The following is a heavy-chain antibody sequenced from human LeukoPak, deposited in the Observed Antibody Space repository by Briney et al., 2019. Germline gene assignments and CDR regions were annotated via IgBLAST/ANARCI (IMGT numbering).Heavy chain of an antibody. CDR2: IYYTGST. Sequence: SETLSLTCTVSGGSISSYYWNWIRQPPGKGLEWIGYIYYTGSTNYNPSLKSRVTISVDTSKNHFSLKLISVTAADTAVYYCARDSGTTGEVKFDPWGQGMLVTVSS. CDR3: ARDSGTTGEVKFDP. J-gene: IGHJ5*02. CDR1: GGSISSYY. V-gene: IGHV4-59*12. D-gene: IGHD3-10*01.